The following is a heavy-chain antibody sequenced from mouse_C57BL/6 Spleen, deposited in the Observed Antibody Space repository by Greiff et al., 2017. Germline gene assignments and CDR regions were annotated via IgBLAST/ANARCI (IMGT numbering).Heavy chain of an antibody. D-gene: IGHD2-4*01. Sequence: EVQLQESGPGLVKPSQSLSLTCSVTGYSITSGYYWNWIRQFPGNKLEWMGYISYDGSNNYNPSLKNRISITRDTSKNQFFLKLNSVTTEDTATYYCARSGYYDDYVFDYWGQGTTLTVSS. CDR3: ARSGYYDDYVFDY. CDR1: GYSITSGYY. V-gene: IGHV3-6*01. J-gene: IGHJ2*01. CDR2: ISYDGSN.